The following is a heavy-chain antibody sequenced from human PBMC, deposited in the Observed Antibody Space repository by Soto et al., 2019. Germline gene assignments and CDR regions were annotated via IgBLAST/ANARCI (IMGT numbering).Heavy chain of an antibody. CDR3: ARDWAYSAVNFAYGIKLGSFDF. CDR1: GGSINTFY. V-gene: IGHV4-4*07. J-gene: IGHJ4*02. Sequence: SETLSLTCTVSGGSINTFYWSWVRQPAGKGLEWIGRIFSSGSTSFNPSLESRVAMSVDTSKNHFSLNLSSVTAADMAVYYCARDWAYSAVNFAYGIKLGSFDFWSQRALVTVSS. D-gene: IGHD1-26*01. CDR2: IFSSGST.